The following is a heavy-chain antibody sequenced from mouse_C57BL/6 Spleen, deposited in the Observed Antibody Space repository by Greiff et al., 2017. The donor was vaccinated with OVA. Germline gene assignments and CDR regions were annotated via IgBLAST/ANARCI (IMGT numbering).Heavy chain of an antibody. J-gene: IGHJ4*01. Sequence: EVKLMESGGGLVKPGGSLKLSCAASGFTFSDYGMHWVRQAPEKGLEWVAYISSGSSTIYYADTVKGRFTISRDNANNTLFLQMTSLRSEDTAMYYCARDYDYAMDYWGQGTSVTVSS. CDR2: ISSGSSTI. D-gene: IGHD1-1*01. CDR3: ARDYDYAMDY. CDR1: GFTFSDYG. V-gene: IGHV5-17*01.